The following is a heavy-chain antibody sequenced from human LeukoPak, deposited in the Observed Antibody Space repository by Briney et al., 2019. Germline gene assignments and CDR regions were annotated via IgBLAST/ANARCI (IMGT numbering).Heavy chain of an antibody. CDR3: ATFPTRSSWFDP. CDR2: INPNSGGT. CDR1: GYTFTGYY. Sequence: GGSVKVSCKASGYTFTGYYMHWVRQAPGQGLEWMGRINPNSGGTNYAQKFQGRVTMTRDTSTGTVYVELSSLRSEDTAVYYCATFPTRSSWFDPWGQGTLVTVSS. J-gene: IGHJ5*02. D-gene: IGHD2/OR15-2a*01. V-gene: IGHV1-2*06.